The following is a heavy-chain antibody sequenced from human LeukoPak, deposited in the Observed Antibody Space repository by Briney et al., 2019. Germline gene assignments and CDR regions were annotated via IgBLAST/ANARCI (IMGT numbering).Heavy chain of an antibody. J-gene: IGHJ5*02. D-gene: IGHD3-3*01. CDR1: GYTFTSYA. CDR3: ARRVQSRDCDFWSGYSNWFDP. V-gene: IGHV1-46*01. CDR2: INPSGGST. Sequence: ASVKVSCKASGYTFTSYAMHWVRQAPGQGLEWMGIINPSGGSTSYAQKFQGRVTMTRDTSTSTVYTELSSLKASDTAMYYCARRVQSRDCDFWSGYSNWFDPWGQGTLVTVSS.